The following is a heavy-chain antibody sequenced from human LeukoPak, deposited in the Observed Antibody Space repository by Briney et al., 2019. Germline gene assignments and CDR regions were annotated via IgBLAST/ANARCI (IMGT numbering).Heavy chain of an antibody. CDR1: GGSISSSSYY. CDR2: IYYSGST. Sequence: SETLSLTCTVSGGSISSSSYYWGWIRQPPGKGLEWIGSIYYSGSTYYNPSLKSRVTISVDTSKNQFSLKLGSVTAADTAVYYCARRSGVAAAGTLSYYYMDVWGKGTTVTVSS. D-gene: IGHD6-13*01. V-gene: IGHV4-39*01. J-gene: IGHJ6*03. CDR3: ARRSGVAAAGTLSYYYMDV.